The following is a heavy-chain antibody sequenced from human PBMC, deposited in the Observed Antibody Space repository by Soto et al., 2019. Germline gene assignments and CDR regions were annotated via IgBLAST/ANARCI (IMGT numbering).Heavy chain of an antibody. J-gene: IGHJ4*02. CDR3: ARIPSTGPYYFDY. Sequence: PGESLKISCKASGYSFTSYWIGWVRQMPGKGLEWMGIIYPGDSDTRYSPSFQGQVTISADKSISTASLQWSSLKASDTAMYYCARIPSTGPYYFDYCGQGTLVTVSS. D-gene: IGHD1-1*01. CDR2: IYPGDSDT. V-gene: IGHV5-51*01. CDR1: GYSFTSYW.